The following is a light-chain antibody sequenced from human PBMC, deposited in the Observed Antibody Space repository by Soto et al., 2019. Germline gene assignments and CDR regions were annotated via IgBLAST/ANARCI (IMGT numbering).Light chain of an antibody. CDR3: QQSYNTPLT. J-gene: IGKJ4*01. CDR2: AAS. Sequence: LQITESPSSLSASVGARIPITSRASPSISRYLNWYQHKPGKAPKLLINAASSLERGVPSRFSGGGSGTDFTLNISSLQPNDFATYYCQQSYNTPLTFGGGTKVDIK. CDR1: PSISRY. V-gene: IGKV1-39*01.